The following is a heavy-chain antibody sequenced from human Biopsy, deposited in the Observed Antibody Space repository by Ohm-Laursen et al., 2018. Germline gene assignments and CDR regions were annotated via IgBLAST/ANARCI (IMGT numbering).Heavy chain of an antibody. V-gene: IGHV1-46*01. CDR3: AKNYDPLYYDTSGLFDY. D-gene: IGHD3-22*01. Sequence: ASVKVSCKTSGYTFTEYYINWVRQAPGQGLEWMGIINPRSGNTGYSQKFQVRVTMTTDTSTSTVYMELSSLSSEDTAVYYCAKNYDPLYYDTSGLFDYWGQGTLVTVSS. J-gene: IGHJ4*02. CDR1: GYTFTEYY. CDR2: INPRSGNT.